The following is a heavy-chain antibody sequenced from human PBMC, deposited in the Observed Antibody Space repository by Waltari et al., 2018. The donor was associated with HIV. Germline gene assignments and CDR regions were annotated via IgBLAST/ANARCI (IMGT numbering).Heavy chain of an antibody. Sequence: QVQLVQSGAEVKKPGSSVKVSCKASGGTFSSYAISWVRQAPGQGLEWMGGIIPIFGTANYAQKFQGRGTITADESTSTAYMELSSLRSEDTAVYYCARVILLEAAADHYYYYYMDVWGKGTTVTVSS. D-gene: IGHD6-13*01. V-gene: IGHV1-69*01. J-gene: IGHJ6*03. CDR3: ARVILLEAAADHYYYYYMDV. CDR1: GGTFSSYA. CDR2: IIPIFGTA.